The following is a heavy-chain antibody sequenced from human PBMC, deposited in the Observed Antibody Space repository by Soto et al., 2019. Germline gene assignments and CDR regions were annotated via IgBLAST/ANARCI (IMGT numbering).Heavy chain of an antibody. D-gene: IGHD6-13*01. CDR2: ISYDGINK. CDR3: AKDVSQYSSSWAWYFDY. CDR1: GFTFSNYG. V-gene: IGHV3-30*18. Sequence: QVQLVESGGGVVQPGRSLRLSCAVSGFTFSNYGMHWVRQAPGKGLEWVAVISYDGINKYYADSVKGRFTISRDNSKNTLYLQMNSLRAEDTAVYYCAKDVSQYSSSWAWYFDYWGQGTLVTVSS. J-gene: IGHJ4*02.